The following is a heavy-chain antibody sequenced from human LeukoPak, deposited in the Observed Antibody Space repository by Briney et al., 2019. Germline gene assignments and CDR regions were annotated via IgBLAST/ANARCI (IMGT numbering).Heavy chain of an antibody. D-gene: IGHD5/OR15-5a*01. V-gene: IGHV1-18*01. Sequence: ASVKVSCKASGYTFTSYGISWVRQAPGQGLEWMGWISAYNGNTNYAQKLQGRVTMTTDTSTSTAYMELRSLRSDDTAVYYCARDLIFYDEYYFDYWGQGTLVTVSS. J-gene: IGHJ4*02. CDR3: ARDLIFYDEYYFDY. CDR1: GYTFTSYG. CDR2: ISAYNGNT.